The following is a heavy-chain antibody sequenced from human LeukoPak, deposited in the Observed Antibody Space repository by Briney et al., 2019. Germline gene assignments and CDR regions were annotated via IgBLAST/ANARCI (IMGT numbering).Heavy chain of an antibody. J-gene: IGHJ4*02. V-gene: IGHV1-2*02. D-gene: IGHD3-22*01. CDR2: IEPKSGVT. CDR3: ATETYYDSSGFSKAFHD. Sequence: ASVKVSCKTSGYTFTGRFLHWLRQAPGHGLQYMGGIEPKSGVTVYAPNFRGRVTVTSDTPVSTAYMELRGLRSDDTAVYYCATETYYDSSGFSKAFHDWGQGPLVTVSS. CDR1: GYTFTGRF.